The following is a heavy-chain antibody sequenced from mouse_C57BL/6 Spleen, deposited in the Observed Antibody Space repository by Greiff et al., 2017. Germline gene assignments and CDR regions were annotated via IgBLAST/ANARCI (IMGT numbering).Heavy chain of an antibody. CDR1: GFTFSSYA. Sequence: EVQRVESGGGLVKPGGSLKLSCAASGFTFSSYAMSWVRQTPEKRLEWVATISDGGSYTYYPDNVKGRFTISRDNAKNNLYLQMSHLKSEDTAMYYCARDDYEYAMDYWGQGTSVTVSS. V-gene: IGHV5-4*01. D-gene: IGHD2-4*01. J-gene: IGHJ4*01. CDR3: ARDDYEYAMDY. CDR2: ISDGGSYT.